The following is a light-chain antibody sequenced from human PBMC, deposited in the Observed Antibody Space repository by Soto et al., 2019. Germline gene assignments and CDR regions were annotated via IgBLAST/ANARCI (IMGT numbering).Light chain of an antibody. Sequence: DIVMTQSPLSLPVTPGEPASISCRSSQSLLHSNGYNYLDWYLQKPGQSPQLLIYLGSNRASGVPDRFIGSGSGTEYTLKISRVEADDVGVYYCMQAVQTYPLTFGGGTKVEIK. J-gene: IGKJ4*01. V-gene: IGKV2-28*01. CDR1: QSLLHSNGYNY. CDR2: LGS. CDR3: MQAVQTYPLT.